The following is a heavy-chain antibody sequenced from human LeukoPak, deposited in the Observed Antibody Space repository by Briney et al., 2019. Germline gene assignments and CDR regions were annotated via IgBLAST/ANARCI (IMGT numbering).Heavy chain of an antibody. CDR2: IKQDGSEK. CDR3: ANSPDIVLMVYAFV. V-gene: IGHV3-7*03. D-gene: IGHD2-8*01. CDR1: GFTFSTYW. Sequence: QTGGSLRLSCAASGFTFSTYWMNWVRQAPGKGLEWVANIKQDGSEKYYVDSVKGRFTISRDNAKNSLYLQMNSLRAEDTAVYYCANSPDIVLMVYAFVWGQGTLVTVSS. J-gene: IGHJ4*02.